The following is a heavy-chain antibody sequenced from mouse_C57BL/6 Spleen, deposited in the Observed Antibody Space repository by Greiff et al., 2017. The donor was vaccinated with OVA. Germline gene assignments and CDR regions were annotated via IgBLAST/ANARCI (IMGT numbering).Heavy chain of an antibody. V-gene: IGHV7-3*01. J-gene: IGHJ1*03. CDR3: ARYLGRYWYFDV. Sequence: EVKVVESGGGLVQPGGSLSLSCAASGFTFTDYYMSWVRQPPGKALEWLGFIRNKANGYTTEYSASVKGRFTISRDNSQSILYLQMNALRAEDSATYYCARYLGRYWYFDVWGTGTTVTVSS. CDR1: GFTFTDYY. CDR2: IRNKANGYTT. D-gene: IGHD4-1*01.